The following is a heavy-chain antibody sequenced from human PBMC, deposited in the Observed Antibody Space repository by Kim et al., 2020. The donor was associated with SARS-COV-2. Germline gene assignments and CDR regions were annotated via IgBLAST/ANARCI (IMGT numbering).Heavy chain of an antibody. Sequence: SETLSLTCTVSGGSISSSSYYWGWIRQPPGKGLEWIGSIYYSGSTYYNPSLKSRVTISVDTSKNQFSLKLSSVTAADTAVYYCARDHHATGILWFGTYYFDYWGQGTLSPSPQ. CDR2: IYYSGST. D-gene: IGHD3-10*01. J-gene: IGHJ4*02. CDR1: GGSISSSSYY. V-gene: IGHV4-39*07. CDR3: ARDHHATGILWFGTYYFDY.